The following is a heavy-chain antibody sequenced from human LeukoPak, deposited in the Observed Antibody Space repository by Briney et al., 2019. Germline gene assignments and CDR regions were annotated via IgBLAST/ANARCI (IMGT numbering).Heavy chain of an antibody. CDR1: GFTFSGSA. CDR2: IRSKANSYAT. CDR3: TRHLDYYDSSGLG. D-gene: IGHD3-22*01. Sequence: GGSLRLSCAASGFTFSGSAMHWARQASGKGLEWVGRIRSKANSYATAYAASVKGRFTISRDDSKNTAYLQMNSLKTEDTAVYYCTRHLDYYDSSGLGWGQGTLVTVSS. J-gene: IGHJ1*01. V-gene: IGHV3-73*01.